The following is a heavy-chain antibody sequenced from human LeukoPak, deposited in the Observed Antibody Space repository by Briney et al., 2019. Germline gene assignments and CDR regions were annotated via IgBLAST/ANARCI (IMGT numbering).Heavy chain of an antibody. J-gene: IGHJ4*02. CDR2: IWYDGSNK. CDR3: ARDGSALPIWFGELPPFDY. D-gene: IGHD3-10*01. V-gene: IGHV3-33*01. CDR1: GFTFSSYG. Sequence: PGGSLRLSCAASGFTFSSYGMHWVRQAPGKGLEWVAVIWYDGSNKYYADSVKGRFTISRDNSKNTLYLQMNSLRAEDTAVYYCARDGSALPIWFGELPPFDYWGQGTLVTVSS.